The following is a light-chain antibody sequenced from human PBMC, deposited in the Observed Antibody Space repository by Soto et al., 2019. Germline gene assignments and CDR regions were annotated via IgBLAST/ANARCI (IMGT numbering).Light chain of an antibody. J-gene: IGKJ1*01. V-gene: IGKV3-15*01. CDR2: GAS. Sequence: IVVTQSPSTLSVSPGETATLSCRASQSVRSYFAWYQQKPGQAPRLLIYGASTRATGVPARFSGSGSETEFTLTISSLQSEDFAVYYCHQYFNSRWTFGQGTKVDIK. CDR3: HQYFNSRWT. CDR1: QSVRSY.